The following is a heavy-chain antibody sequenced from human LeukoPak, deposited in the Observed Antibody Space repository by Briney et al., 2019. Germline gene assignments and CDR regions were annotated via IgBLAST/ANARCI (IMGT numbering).Heavy chain of an antibody. Sequence: PGGSLRLSCAASGFTFSSYSMNWVRQAPGKGLEWVSSISSSSSYIYYADSVKGRFTISRDNAKNSLYLQMNSLRAEDTALYYCAKATSGYSSSWPDYWGQGTLVTVSS. CDR1: GFTFSSYS. D-gene: IGHD6-13*01. CDR3: AKATSGYSSSWPDY. V-gene: IGHV3-21*04. J-gene: IGHJ4*02. CDR2: ISSSSSYI.